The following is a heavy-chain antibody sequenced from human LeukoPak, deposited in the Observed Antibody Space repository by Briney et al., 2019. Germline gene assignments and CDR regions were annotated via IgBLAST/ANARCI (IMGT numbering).Heavy chain of an antibody. CDR3: ARGADGVSSNSRGWFDP. V-gene: IGHV3-21*01. D-gene: IGHD2-15*01. CDR1: GFTFNNYW. Sequence: GGSLRLSCVASGFTFNNYWMHWVRQAPGKGLEWVSSISTSSSYIYYADSVKGRFTISRDNAKNSLYLQMNSLRAEDTAVYYCARGADGVSSNSRGWFDPWGQGTLVTVSS. CDR2: ISTSSSYI. J-gene: IGHJ5*02.